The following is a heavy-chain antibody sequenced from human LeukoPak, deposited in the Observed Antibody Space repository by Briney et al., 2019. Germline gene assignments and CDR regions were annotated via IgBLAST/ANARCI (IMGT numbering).Heavy chain of an antibody. V-gene: IGHV7-4-1*02. CDR2: INTNTGNP. CDR3: AINPRHYDFWSGYYLW. Sequence: ASVKVSCKASGYTFTSYYMHWVRQAPGQGLEWMGWINTNTGNPTYAQGFTGRFVFSLDTSVSTAYLQISSLKAEDTAVYYCAINPRHYDFWSGYYLWWGQGTLVTVSS. J-gene: IGHJ4*02. D-gene: IGHD3-3*01. CDR1: GYTFTSYY.